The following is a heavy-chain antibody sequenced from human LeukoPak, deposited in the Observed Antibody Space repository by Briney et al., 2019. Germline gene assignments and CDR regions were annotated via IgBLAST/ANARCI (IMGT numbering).Heavy chain of an antibody. D-gene: IGHD3-10*01. Sequence: QTGGSLRVSCVASGFTFSNYWMTWVRQAPGKGLEWVANIKEDGSEKYYVDSVKGRFTISRDDAKNSLYLEINSLRVEDTAIYYCVRGWFLSVWSYHWDVWGQGTTVTVSS. CDR3: VRGWFLSVWSYHWDV. J-gene: IGHJ6*02. V-gene: IGHV3-7*01. CDR1: GFTFSNYW. CDR2: IKEDGSEK.